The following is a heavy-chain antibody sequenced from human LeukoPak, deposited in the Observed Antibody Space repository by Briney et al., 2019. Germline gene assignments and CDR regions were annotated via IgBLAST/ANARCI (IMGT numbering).Heavy chain of an antibody. D-gene: IGHD2-2*01. V-gene: IGHV4-30-2*01. CDR1: GGSISGDGYS. Sequence: TSETLSLTCAVSGGSISGDGYSWSWIRQPPGKGLEWIGYVYVSGSTYYNPSLKSRVTISIDSPKNQFSLRLSSVTAADTAVYYCARGYCNNNNCYLAFDIWGQGTMVTVSS. CDR2: VYVSGST. J-gene: IGHJ3*02. CDR3: ARGYCNNNNCYLAFDI.